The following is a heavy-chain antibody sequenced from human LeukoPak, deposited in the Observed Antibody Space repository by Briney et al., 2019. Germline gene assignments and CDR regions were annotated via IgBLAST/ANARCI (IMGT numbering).Heavy chain of an antibody. J-gene: IGHJ4*02. Sequence: SETLSLTCTVSGGSISSYYWSWIRQPAGKGLEWIGRIYTSGSTNYNPSLKSRVTMSVDTSKNQFSLKPSSVTAADTAVYYCARDWEAAGIPYFDYWGQGTLVTVSS. CDR2: IYTSGST. CDR3: ARDWEAAGIPYFDY. D-gene: IGHD6-13*01. V-gene: IGHV4-4*07. CDR1: GGSISSYY.